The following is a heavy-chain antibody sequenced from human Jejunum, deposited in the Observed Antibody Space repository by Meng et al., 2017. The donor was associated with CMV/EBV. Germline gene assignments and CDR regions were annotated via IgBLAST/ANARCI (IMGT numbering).Heavy chain of an antibody. D-gene: IGHD4-17*01. CDR1: GYIFNDFY. CDR3: ARALWHGDYDFDY. Sequence: SGYIFNDFYIQWVRQATGQGLEWMGWIKPDSGGTKSAYKFQGRVTMTRDMFSDTVYMELSRLRSDDTAVYYCARALWHGDYDFDYWGQGTLVTVSS. J-gene: IGHJ4*02. V-gene: IGHV1-2*02. CDR2: IKPDSGGT.